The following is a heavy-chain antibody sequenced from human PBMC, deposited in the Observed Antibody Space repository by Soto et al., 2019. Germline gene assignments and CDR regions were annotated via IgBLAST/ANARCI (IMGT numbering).Heavy chain of an antibody. V-gene: IGHV3-7*01. CDR1: GFTCSSYY. CDR3: ARGAYGGRLWDYAGMVV. J-gene: IGHJ6*01. Sequence: GTLRLSCAACGFTCSSYYMSWVRQAPEKGLEWVANIKPDGSAKSYVDSVRGRFTISRDNAKTSLYLQLNRLRAEDTAVYYCARGAYGGRLWDYAGMVVLGPGTSLKVS. CDR2: IKPDGSAK. D-gene: IGHD4-17*01.